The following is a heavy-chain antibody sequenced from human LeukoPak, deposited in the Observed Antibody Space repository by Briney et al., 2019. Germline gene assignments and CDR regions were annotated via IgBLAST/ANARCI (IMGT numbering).Heavy chain of an antibody. CDR2: IYYSGST. CDR1: GGSISNSAYY. J-gene: IGHJ4*02. D-gene: IGHD3-3*01. Sequence: SETLSLTCTVSGGSISNSAYYWGWIRQPPGKGLEWIAIIYYSGSTYYNPSLKSRVTISVDTSKNQFSLKLSSVTAADTAVYYCASSSITIFGVGYFDYWGQGTLVTVSS. CDR3: ASSSITIFGVGYFDY. V-gene: IGHV4-39*01.